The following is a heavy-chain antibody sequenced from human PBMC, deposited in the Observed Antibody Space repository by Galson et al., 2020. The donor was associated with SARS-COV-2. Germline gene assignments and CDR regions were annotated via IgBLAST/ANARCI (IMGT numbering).Heavy chain of an antibody. CDR3: AKGGYYDSSGYITPDY. CDR2: ISYDGSNK. J-gene: IGHJ4*02. Sequence: GESLKISCAASGFTFSSYGMHWVRQAPGKGLEWVAVISYDGSNKYYADSVKGRFTISRDNSKKTLYLQMNSLRAEDTAVYYCAKGGYYDSSGYITPDYWGQGTLVTVSS. D-gene: IGHD3-22*01. CDR1: GFTFSSYG. V-gene: IGHV3-30*18.